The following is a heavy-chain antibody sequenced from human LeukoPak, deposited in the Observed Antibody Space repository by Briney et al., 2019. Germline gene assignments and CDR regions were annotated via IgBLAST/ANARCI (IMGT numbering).Heavy chain of an antibody. V-gene: IGHV4-61*02. J-gene: IGHJ5*02. CDR1: GGSISTGPYY. CDR2: ISTRGTT. Sequence: SQTLSLTCTVSGGSISTGPYYWNWIRQPAGKGLEWIGRISTRGTTLYNPSLKSRLTLSIDTSNNQFSLKLSSVTAADTAVYYCARLANFNVLLWFGELTGGNWFDPWGQGTLVTVSS. CDR3: ARLANFNVLLWFGELTGGNWFDP. D-gene: IGHD3-10*01.